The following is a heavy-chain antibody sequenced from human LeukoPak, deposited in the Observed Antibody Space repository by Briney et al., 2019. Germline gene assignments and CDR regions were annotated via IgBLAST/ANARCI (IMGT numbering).Heavy chain of an antibody. J-gene: IGHJ4*02. V-gene: IGHV3-74*01. Sequence: GGSLRLSCAVSGFTFSSYWMHWVRQAPGKGLAWVSRMNSDGSATTYADSVKGRFTISRDNAKNTLYLQMNSLRAEDTAVYHCAREFEATGFWAFDYWGQGTLVTASP. CDR1: GFTFSSYW. CDR3: AREFEATGFWAFDY. D-gene: IGHD3-16*01. CDR2: MNSDGSAT.